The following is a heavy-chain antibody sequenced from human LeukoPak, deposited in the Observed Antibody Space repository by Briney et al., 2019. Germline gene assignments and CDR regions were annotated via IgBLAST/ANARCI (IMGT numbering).Heavy chain of an antibody. CDR3: AKGPQLGSGYHPDY. D-gene: IGHD3-22*01. Sequence: GGSLRLSCAASGFTLSSDAMTWVRQAPGKGMEWDSTITGRDDRTNYADSVKGRLTIYRDYTKNTMHMQINSLRAEDTAIYYCAKGPQLGSGYHPDYWGQGTLVTVSS. V-gene: IGHV3-23*01. CDR2: ITGRDDRT. J-gene: IGHJ4*02. CDR1: GFTLSSDA.